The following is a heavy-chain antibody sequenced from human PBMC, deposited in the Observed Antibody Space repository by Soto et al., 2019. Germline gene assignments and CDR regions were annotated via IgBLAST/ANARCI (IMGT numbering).Heavy chain of an antibody. CDR1: GGSISSGDYY. J-gene: IGHJ4*02. CDR2: IYYSGST. CDR3: ARASYGSGSNY. D-gene: IGHD3-10*01. Sequence: PSETMSLTCTVSGGSISSGDYYWSWIRQPPGKGLEWIGYIYYSGSTYYNPSLKSRVTISVDTSKNQFSLKLSSVTAADTAVYYCARASYGSGSNYWGQGTLVTVSS. V-gene: IGHV4-30-4*01.